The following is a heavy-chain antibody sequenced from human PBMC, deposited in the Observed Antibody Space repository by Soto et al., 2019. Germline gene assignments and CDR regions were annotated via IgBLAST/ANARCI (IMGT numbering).Heavy chain of an antibody. D-gene: IGHD1-1*01. CDR2: ISGSSGTI. CDR3: ARGGTRGFDY. CDR1: GFTFNSFS. Sequence: EVHLVESGGGLVQPGGSLRLSCAASGFTFNSFSMNWVRQAPGKGLEWVSYISGSSGTIYYADSVKGRFTISRDSAKNSLYLQMNSRRDEDTAVYDCARGGTRGFDYWGQGTLVTVSS. J-gene: IGHJ4*02. V-gene: IGHV3-48*02.